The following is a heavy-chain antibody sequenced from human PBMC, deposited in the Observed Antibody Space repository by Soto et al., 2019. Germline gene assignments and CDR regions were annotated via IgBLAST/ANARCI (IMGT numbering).Heavy chain of an antibody. CDR3: ARVGAPYGSGGSCYNWYFDL. D-gene: IGHD2-15*01. J-gene: IGHJ2*01. V-gene: IGHV1-69*13. CDR1: GGTFSSYA. CDR2: IIPIFGTA. Sequence: GASVKVSCKASGGTFSSYAISCVRQAPGQVLEWMGGIIPIFGTANYAQKFQGRVTITADESTSTAYMELSSLRSEDTAVYYCARVGAPYGSGGSCYNWYFDLWGRGTLVTVSS.